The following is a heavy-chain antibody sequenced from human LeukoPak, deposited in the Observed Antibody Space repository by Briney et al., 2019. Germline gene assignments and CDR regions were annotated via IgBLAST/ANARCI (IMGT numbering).Heavy chain of an antibody. CDR3: AKMRGHPLQKYYMDV. CDR1: GFTFSGFA. D-gene: IGHD2/OR15-2a*01. CDR2: ISGSGDNT. J-gene: IGHJ6*01. V-gene: IGHV3-23*01. Sequence: GGSLRLSCAASGFTFSGFAMSWVRRTPGKGLEWVSGISGSGDNTLYAASVKGRFTISRNNSKNTLYLEMNSLRAEDTAIYYCAKMRGHPLQKYYMDVWGQGTTVTVSS.